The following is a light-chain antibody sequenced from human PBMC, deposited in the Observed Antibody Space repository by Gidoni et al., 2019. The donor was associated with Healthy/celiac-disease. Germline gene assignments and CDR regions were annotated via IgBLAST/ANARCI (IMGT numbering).Light chain of an antibody. Sequence: SQSVSSSYLAWYQQKPGQAPRLLIYGASSRATGIPDRFSGCGSGTDFTLTISRLEPEDFAVYYCQQYGSSPYTFGQGTKLEIK. J-gene: IGKJ2*01. V-gene: IGKV3-20*01. CDR3: QQYGSSPYT. CDR2: GAS. CDR1: QSVSSSY.